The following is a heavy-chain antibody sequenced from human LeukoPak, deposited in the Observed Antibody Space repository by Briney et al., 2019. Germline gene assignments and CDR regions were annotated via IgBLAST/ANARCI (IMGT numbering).Heavy chain of an antibody. J-gene: IGHJ5*02. Sequence: ASVKVTCKASGYTFTGYYMHWVRQAPGQGLEWMGWINPNSGGTNYAQKFQGRVTMTRDTSISTAYMELSRLRSDDTAVYYCARDLKQWLVSNWLDPWGQGTLVTVSS. CDR2: INPNSGGT. V-gene: IGHV1-2*02. CDR3: ARDLKQWLVSNWLDP. D-gene: IGHD6-19*01. CDR1: GYTFTGYY.